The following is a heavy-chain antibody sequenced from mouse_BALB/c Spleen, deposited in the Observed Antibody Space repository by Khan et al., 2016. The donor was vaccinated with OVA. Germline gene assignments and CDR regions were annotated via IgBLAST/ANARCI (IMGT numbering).Heavy chain of an antibody. CDR1: GYAFSNYW. D-gene: IGHD2-14*01. J-gene: IGHJ3*01. V-gene: IGHV1-80*01. CDR3: ARSGYDLFAY. Sequence: QVQLKQSGAELVRPGFSVKISCKASGYAFSNYWMNWVKQGPGLGLEWIGEICPYYGDTTYNEKFKDKATMTVDKSSSTAYMELTSLTSEDSAVYFCARSGYDLFAYWGQGTLVTVSA. CDR2: ICPYYGDT.